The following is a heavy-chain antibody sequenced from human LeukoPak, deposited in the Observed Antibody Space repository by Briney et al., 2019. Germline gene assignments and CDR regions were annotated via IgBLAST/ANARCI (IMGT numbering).Heavy chain of an antibody. V-gene: IGHV3-30-3*01. D-gene: IGHD2-15*01. CDR2: ISYDGSNK. CDR1: GFTFSSYA. CDR3: AKGLRYCSGGSCYSGDTKDYGMDV. J-gene: IGHJ6*02. Sequence: GGSLRLSCAASGFTFSSYAMHWVRQAPGKGLEWVAVISYDGSNKYYADSVKGRFTISRDNSKNTLYLQMNSLRAEDTAVYYCAKGLRYCSGGSCYSGDTKDYGMDVWGQGTTVTVSS.